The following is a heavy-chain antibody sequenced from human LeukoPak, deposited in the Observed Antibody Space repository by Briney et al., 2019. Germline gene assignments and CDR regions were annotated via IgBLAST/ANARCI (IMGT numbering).Heavy chain of an antibody. CDR3: ARWGLGPSFDS. J-gene: IGHJ4*02. D-gene: IGHD1-26*01. Sequence: GGSLRLSCAASGFMFNGYSMTWVRQAPGKGLEWVSYISGGSDYIYYTGSVKGRFTISRDNAKKSLYLQLSSLRVEDTAVYYCARWGLGPSFDSWGQGTLVTVSS. CDR2: ISGGSDYI. CDR1: GFMFNGYS. V-gene: IGHV3-21*01.